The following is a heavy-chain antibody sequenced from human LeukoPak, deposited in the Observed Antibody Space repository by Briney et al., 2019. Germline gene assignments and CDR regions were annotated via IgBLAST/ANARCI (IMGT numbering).Heavy chain of an antibody. CDR3: ARTYYYGSGSYWPEPNWFDP. CDR1: GYTFTGYY. V-gene: IGHV1-2*02. Sequence: GASVKVSCKASGYTFTGYYMHWERQAPGQGLEWMGWINPNSGGTNYAQKFQGRVTMTRDTSISTAYMELSRLRSDDTAVYYCARTYYYGSGSYWPEPNWFDPWGQGTLVTVSS. J-gene: IGHJ5*02. D-gene: IGHD3-10*01. CDR2: INPNSGGT.